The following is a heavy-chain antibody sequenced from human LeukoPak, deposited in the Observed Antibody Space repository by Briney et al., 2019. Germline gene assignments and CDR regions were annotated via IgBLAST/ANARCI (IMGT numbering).Heavy chain of an antibody. CDR3: ASQLIYGFDY. Sequence: GGSLRLSCAASGFTFSSYSMNWVRQAPGKGLEWVSSISSSSSYIYYADSVKGRFTISRDNSKNTLYLQMNSLRAEDTAVYYCASQLIYGFDYWGQGTLVTVSS. CDR2: ISSSSSYI. V-gene: IGHV3-21*01. J-gene: IGHJ4*02. CDR1: GFTFSSYS. D-gene: IGHD1-1*01.